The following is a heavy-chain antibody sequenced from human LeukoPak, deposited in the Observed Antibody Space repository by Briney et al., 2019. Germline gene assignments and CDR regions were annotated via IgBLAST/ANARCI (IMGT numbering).Heavy chain of an antibody. CDR3: ARAGPDAPFDY. J-gene: IGHJ4*02. CDR2: INHSAST. V-gene: IGHV4-34*01. CDR1: GGSFSGYY. Sequence: SETLSLTCALYGGSFSGYYWSWIRQPPGKGLEWIGEINHSASTNYNPSLKSRVTISVDTSKTQFSLKLSSVTAADTAVYYCARAGPDAPFDYWGQGTLVTVSS. D-gene: IGHD1-14*01.